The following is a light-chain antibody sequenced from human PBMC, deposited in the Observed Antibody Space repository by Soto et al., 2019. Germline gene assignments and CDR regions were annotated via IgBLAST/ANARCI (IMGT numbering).Light chain of an antibody. V-gene: IGKV3-15*01. J-gene: IGKJ5*01. CDR2: DIS. CDR1: QTVSRN. CDR3: QQYNNWPS. Sequence: EVVITQSPATLSFAPWERSTLSCRASQTVSRNLAWYQQRPGQAPRLLIYDISNRATGVPARFSGSGSETEFTLTIRSLQSEDFAVYFCQQYNNWPSFGQGTRLEIK.